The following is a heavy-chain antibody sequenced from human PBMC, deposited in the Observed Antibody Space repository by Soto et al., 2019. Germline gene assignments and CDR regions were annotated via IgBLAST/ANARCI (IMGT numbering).Heavy chain of an antibody. Sequence: SETLSLTCTVSGGSISSSDYYWSWIRQPPGKGLEWIGYIYYSGSTYYNPSLKSRVTISVDTSKNQFSLKLSSVTAADTAVYYCARESGGSYSTYYGMDVWGQGTTVTVSS. V-gene: IGHV4-30-4*01. D-gene: IGHD1-26*01. CDR1: GGSISSSDYY. CDR2: IYYSGST. CDR3: ARESGGSYSTYYGMDV. J-gene: IGHJ6*02.